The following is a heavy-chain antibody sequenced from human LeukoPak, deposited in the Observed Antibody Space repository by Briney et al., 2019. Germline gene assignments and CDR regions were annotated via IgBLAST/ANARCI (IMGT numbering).Heavy chain of an antibody. J-gene: IGHJ4*02. CDR1: GFSLSTSGVG. CDR2: IYWNDDK. D-gene: IGHD2-21*02. CDR3: ARGRGTAPSSLFDH. V-gene: IGHV2-5*04. Sequence: VSGPTLVNPTQTLTLTCTFSGFSLSTSGVGVGWIRQPPGKALEWLALIYWNDDKRYSPSLQSRVTITKDTSKNQVVLVMTNMDPVDTGTYYCARGRGTAPSSLFDHWGQRTLVTVSS.